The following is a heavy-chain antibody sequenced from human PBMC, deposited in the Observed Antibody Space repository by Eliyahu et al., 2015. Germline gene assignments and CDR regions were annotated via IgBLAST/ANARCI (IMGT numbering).Heavy chain of an antibody. D-gene: IGHD3-22*01. J-gene: IGHJ4*02. CDR1: XGSISXTRSY. V-gene: IGHV4-39*01. CDR3: ARVRDSSGYYTIDY. CDR2: IYYXGHS. Sequence: QLHLQESDPGLVKPSETLSLTCSVSXGSISXTRSYWGWIRQPPGKGLEWIATIYYXGHSFSNSSLXTRLTISVDTSQSQFSLKLRSVTAADTAVYYCARVRDSSGYYTIDYWGQGTLVTVSS.